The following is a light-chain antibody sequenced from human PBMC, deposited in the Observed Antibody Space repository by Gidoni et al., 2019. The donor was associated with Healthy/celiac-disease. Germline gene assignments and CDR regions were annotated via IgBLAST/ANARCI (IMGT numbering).Light chain of an antibody. J-gene: IGKJ1*01. Sequence: EIVLTQSPAFQSVTPKENVTITCRASQSIVSSLHLYQQQPDQSPKLLIKYASQSISRVPSRFSVSGSGTYLTLTINSLEAEYSPTYYCHQSSSLPHTFGQXTKVEIK. CDR3: HQSSSLPHT. CDR1: QSIVSS. V-gene: IGKV6-21*02. CDR2: YAS.